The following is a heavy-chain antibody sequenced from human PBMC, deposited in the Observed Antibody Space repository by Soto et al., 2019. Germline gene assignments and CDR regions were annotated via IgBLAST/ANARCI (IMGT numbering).Heavy chain of an antibody. CDR3: ARDLRGGTLFDY. CDR2: IYYSGRT. Sequence: QVQLQESGPGLVKPSQTLSLTCSVSGGSITSGAYYWSWIRQHPGTCLEWIGFIYYSGRTYYNPSLKSRVTISLDTSENQFSLKLNSVTAADTAVYYCARDLRGGTLFDYWGQGALVTVSS. V-gene: IGHV4-31*03. CDR1: GGSITSGAYY. D-gene: IGHD3-10*01. J-gene: IGHJ4*02.